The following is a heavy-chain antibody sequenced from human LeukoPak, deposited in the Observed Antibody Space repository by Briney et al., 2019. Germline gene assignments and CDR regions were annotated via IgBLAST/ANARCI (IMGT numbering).Heavy chain of an antibody. CDR3: ASREIWFGDTKPFDY. CDR2: IYYSGST. V-gene: IGHV4-59*05. Sequence: GSLRLSCAASGFTFSTYNMNWVRQPPGKGLEWIGGIYYSGSTYYNPSLKSRVTISVDTSKNQFSLKLSSVTAADTAVYYCASREIWFGDTKPFDYWGQGTLVTVSS. CDR1: GFTFSTYN. D-gene: IGHD3-10*01. J-gene: IGHJ4*02.